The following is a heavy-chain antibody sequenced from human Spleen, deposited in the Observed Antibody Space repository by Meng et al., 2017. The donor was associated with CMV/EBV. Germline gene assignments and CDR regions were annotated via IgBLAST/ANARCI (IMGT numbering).Heavy chain of an antibody. CDR3: ARFSDCSTNRCYDTYGLDV. CDR1: GASISSSY. Sequence: GSLRLSCTVSGASISSSYWTWIRQPPGKGLEWIGYIYYSGYTSYNPSLKSRVTISVDTSKNQFSLKLSSVTAADTAVYYCARFSDCSTNRCYDTYGLDVWGQGTTVTVSS. V-gene: IGHV4-59*12. J-gene: IGHJ6*02. D-gene: IGHD2-2*01. CDR2: IYYSGYT.